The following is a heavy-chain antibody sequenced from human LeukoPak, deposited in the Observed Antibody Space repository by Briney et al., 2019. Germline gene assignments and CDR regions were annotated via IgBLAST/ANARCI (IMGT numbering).Heavy chain of an antibody. CDR1: GYTFISYA. V-gene: IGHV7-4-1*02. J-gene: IGHJ5*02. Sequence: ASVKVSCKASGYTFISYAMNWVRQAPGQGLEWMGWINTNTGNPTYAQGFTGRFVFSLDTSVSTAYLQISSLKAEDTAVYYCARDREGYSSSFNWFDPWGQGTLVTVSS. CDR2: INTNTGNP. D-gene: IGHD6-6*01. CDR3: ARDREGYSSSFNWFDP.